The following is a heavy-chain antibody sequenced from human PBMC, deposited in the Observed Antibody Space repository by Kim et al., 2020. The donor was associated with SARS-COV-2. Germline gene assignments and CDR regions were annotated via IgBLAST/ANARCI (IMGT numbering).Heavy chain of an antibody. Sequence: SETLSLTCTVSGGSISSGGYYWSWIRQHPGKGLEWIGYIYYSGSTYYNPSLKSRVTISVDTSKNQFSLKLSSVTAADTAVYYCARGVDDFWSGYFPSGAFDIWGQGTMVTVSS. D-gene: IGHD3-3*01. CDR1: GGSISSGGYY. CDR3: ARGVDDFWSGYFPSGAFDI. J-gene: IGHJ3*02. V-gene: IGHV4-31*03. CDR2: IYYSGST.